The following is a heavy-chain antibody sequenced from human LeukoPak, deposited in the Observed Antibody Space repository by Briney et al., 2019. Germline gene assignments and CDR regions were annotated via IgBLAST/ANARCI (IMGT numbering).Heavy chain of an antibody. CDR2: IIPILGIA. Sequence: GASVKVSCKASGYTFTSYGISWVRQAPGQGLEWMGRIIPILGIANYAQKFQGRVTITADKSTSTAYMELSSLRSEDTAVYYCARDTGGYSYEDYWGQGTLVTVSS. V-gene: IGHV1-69*04. CDR3: ARDTGGYSYEDY. CDR1: GYTFTSYG. D-gene: IGHD5-18*01. J-gene: IGHJ4*02.